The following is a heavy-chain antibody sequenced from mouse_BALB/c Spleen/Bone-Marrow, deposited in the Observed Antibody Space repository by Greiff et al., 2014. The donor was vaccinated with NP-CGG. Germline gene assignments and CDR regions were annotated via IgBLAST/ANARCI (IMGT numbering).Heavy chain of an antibody. D-gene: IGHD1-1*01. CDR1: GFTFSSYT. CDR2: ISNGGGST. J-gene: IGHJ2*01. CDR3: ARHGGSRGYYFDY. V-gene: IGHV5-12-2*01. Sequence: DVHLVESGGGLVQPGGSLKLSCAASGFTFSSYTMSWVRQTPEKRLEWVAYISNGGGSTYYPDTVKGRFTISRDNAKNTPYLQMSSLKSEDTAMYYCARHGGSRGYYFDYWGQGTTLTVSS.